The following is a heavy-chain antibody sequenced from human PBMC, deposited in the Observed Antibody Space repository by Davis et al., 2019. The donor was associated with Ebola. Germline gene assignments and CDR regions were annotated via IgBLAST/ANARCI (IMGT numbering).Heavy chain of an antibody. J-gene: IGHJ4*02. CDR1: GGSSNFYY. Sequence: MPGGSLRLSCDLYGGSSNFYYWSWIRQPPGKGPEWIGEINHNANTKHNPSLKSRVTMSVDPSKNRVSLKLTSVTAADTAVYYCATGASTSTSYYLYVWGQGTLVTVSS. CDR2: INHNANT. V-gene: IGHV4-34*01. D-gene: IGHD2-2*01. CDR3: ATGASTSTSYYLYV.